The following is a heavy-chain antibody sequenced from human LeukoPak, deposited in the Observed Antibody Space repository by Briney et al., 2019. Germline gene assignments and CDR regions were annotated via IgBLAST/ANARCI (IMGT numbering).Heavy chain of an antibody. Sequence: NPGGSLRHSCEASGFMLNVYYMSWFRLAPGKGLEWIGYISPTGSYTTYADSVRGRFTISRDNAKNLLFLQMNDLRTEDTAVYYCARKLGGTQCGGDCFFDHWGQGTRVAVSS. D-gene: IGHD2-21*02. V-gene: IGHV3-11*03. J-gene: IGHJ4*02. CDR1: GFMLNVYY. CDR3: ARKLGGTQCGGDCFFDH. CDR2: ISPTGSYT.